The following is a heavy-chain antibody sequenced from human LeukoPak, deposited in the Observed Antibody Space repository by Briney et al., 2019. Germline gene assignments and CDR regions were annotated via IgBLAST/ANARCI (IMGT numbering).Heavy chain of an antibody. D-gene: IGHD3-22*01. V-gene: IGHV3-7*01. CDR2: IKQDGSEK. J-gene: IGHJ4*02. CDR1: GFTFSSYW. Sequence: GGSLRLSCAASGFTFSSYWMSWVRQAPGKGLEWVANIKQDGSEKYYVDSVKGRFTISRDNAKNSLYLQMNSLRAEDTAVYYCARGAETYYDSSGYYPYFDYWGQGTLVTVSS. CDR3: ARGAETYYDSSGYYPYFDY.